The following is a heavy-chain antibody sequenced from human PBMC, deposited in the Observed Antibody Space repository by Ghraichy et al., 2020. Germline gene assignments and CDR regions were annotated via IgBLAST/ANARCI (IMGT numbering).Heavy chain of an antibody. V-gene: IGHV3-33*01. J-gene: IGHJ4*02. CDR1: GFTFSSYG. CDR3: ARDAASVVGATTPHFDY. CDR2: IWYDGSNK. Sequence: GGSLRLSCAASGFTFSSYGMHWVRQAPGKGLEWVAVIWYDGSNKYYADSVKGRFTISRDNSKNTLYLQMNSLRVEDTAVYYCARDAASVVGATTPHFDYWGQGTLVTVSS. D-gene: IGHD1-26*01.